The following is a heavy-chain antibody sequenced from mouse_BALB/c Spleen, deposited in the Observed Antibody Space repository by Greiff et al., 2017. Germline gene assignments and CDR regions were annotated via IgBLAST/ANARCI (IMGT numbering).Heavy chain of an antibody. CDR1: GDSITSGY. V-gene: IGHV3-8*02. D-gene: IGHD3-3*01. Sequence: EVNLVESGPSLVKPSQTLSLTCSVTGDSITSGYWNWIRKFPGNKLEYMGYISYSGSTYYNPSLKSRISITRDTSKNQYYLQLNSVTTEDTATYYCARGLGLKDYAMDYWGQGTSVTVSS. CDR3: ARGLGLKDYAMDY. J-gene: IGHJ4*01. CDR2: ISYSGST.